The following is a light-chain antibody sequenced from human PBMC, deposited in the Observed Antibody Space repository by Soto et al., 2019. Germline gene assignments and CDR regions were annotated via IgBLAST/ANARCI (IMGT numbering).Light chain of an antibody. CDR3: QKSYITPIT. V-gene: IGKV1-39*01. CDR1: QSISNY. J-gene: IGKJ5*01. Sequence: DIQITHSPSSLSASVVDRVTITFLASQSISNYLNWYQQKPGKAPKLLSYAASSLQSGVPSRFSGSGSGTDFTLTISSLQPEDFATYYCQKSYITPITFGQGTRLEIK. CDR2: AAS.